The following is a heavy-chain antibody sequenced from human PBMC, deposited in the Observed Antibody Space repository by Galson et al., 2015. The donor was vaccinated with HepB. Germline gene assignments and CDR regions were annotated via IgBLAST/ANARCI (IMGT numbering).Heavy chain of an antibody. CDR2: IYYSGST. V-gene: IGHV4-59*01. Sequence: SETLSLTCAVYGGSFSGYYWSWIRQPPGKGLEWIGYIYYSGSTNYNPSLKSRVTISVDTSKNQFSLKLSSVTAADTAVYYCARDAALQAYYDSSGNYAFDIWGQGTMVTVSS. D-gene: IGHD3-22*01. J-gene: IGHJ3*02. CDR1: GGSFSGYY. CDR3: ARDAALQAYYDSSGNYAFDI.